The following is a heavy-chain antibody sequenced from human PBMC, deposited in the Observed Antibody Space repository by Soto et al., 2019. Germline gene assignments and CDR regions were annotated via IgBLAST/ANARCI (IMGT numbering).Heavy chain of an antibody. CDR3: ARWLQFARFDY. V-gene: IGHV3-33*01. J-gene: IGHJ4*02. D-gene: IGHD5-12*01. CDR1: GFTFSSYG. CDR2: IWYDRSNK. Sequence: GESLKISCAASGFTFSSYGMHWVRQAPGKGLEWVAVIWYDRSNKHYADSVKGRFTISRDNSKNTLYLQMNSLRAEDTAVYYCARWLQFARFDYWGQGTLVTVSS.